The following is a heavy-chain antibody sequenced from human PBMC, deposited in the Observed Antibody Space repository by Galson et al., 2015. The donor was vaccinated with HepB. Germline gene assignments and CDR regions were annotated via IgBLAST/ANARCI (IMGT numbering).Heavy chain of an antibody. CDR1: GGSVSSGSYY. V-gene: IGHV4-61*01. Sequence: ETLSLTCTVSGGSVSSGSYYWSWIRQPPGKGLEWIGYIYYSGSTNYNPSLKSRVTISVDTSKNQFSLKLSSVTAADTAVYYCARVMTLVGATLHRAFDIWGQGTMVTVSS. CDR3: ARVMTLVGATLHRAFDI. CDR2: IYYSGST. J-gene: IGHJ3*02. D-gene: IGHD1-26*01.